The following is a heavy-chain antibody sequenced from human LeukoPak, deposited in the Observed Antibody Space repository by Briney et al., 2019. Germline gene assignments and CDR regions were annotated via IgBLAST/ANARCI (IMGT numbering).Heavy chain of an antibody. D-gene: IGHD1-26*01. CDR1: GYTFTGYY. J-gene: IGHJ3*02. CDR3: ARAIPRATKDAFDI. V-gene: IGHV1-2*04. Sequence: GASVKVSCKASGYTFTGYYMHWVRHAPGQGLEWMGCINPNSGGTNYAQKFQGWVTMTRDTSISTAYMELSRLRSDDTAVYYCARAIPRATKDAFDIWGQGTMVTVSS. CDR2: INPNSGGT.